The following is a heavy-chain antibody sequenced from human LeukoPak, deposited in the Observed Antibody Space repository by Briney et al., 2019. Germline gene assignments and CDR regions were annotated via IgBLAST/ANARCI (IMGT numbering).Heavy chain of an antibody. J-gene: IGHJ3*02. CDR1: GFTFSDYY. D-gene: IGHD4-23*01. CDR3: ASYDGKGGAFDI. CDR2: ISSSGSTI. Sequence: GGSLRLSCAASGFTFSDYYMSWIRQAPGKGREWVSYISSSGSTIYYADSVKGRFTIPRDNAKNSLYLQMNSLRAEDTAVYYCASYDGKGGAFDIWGQGTMVTVSS. V-gene: IGHV3-11*01.